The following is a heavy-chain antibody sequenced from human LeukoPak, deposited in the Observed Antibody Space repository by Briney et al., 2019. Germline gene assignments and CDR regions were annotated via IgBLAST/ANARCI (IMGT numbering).Heavy chain of an antibody. D-gene: IGHD1-26*01. Sequence: PGGSLTLSCASSGFTVISHYMSWVRQAPGKGLDGVSLIYNSGSTYYAHSVKGRFTISRDNSKNTLYLQMDSLRVEDTAVYYCARYPVGAGSPDAFDIWGQGTKVTVSS. CDR1: GFTVISHY. V-gene: IGHV3-66*01. CDR2: IYNSGST. J-gene: IGHJ3*02. CDR3: ARYPVGAGSPDAFDI.